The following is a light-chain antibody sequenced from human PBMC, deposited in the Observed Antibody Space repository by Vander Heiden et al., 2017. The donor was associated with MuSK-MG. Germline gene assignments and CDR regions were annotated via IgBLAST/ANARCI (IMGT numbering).Light chain of an antibody. CDR2: SES. CDR1: HGLARTSH. CDR3: QQAGSAPHT. Sequence: IVLTLSPGTLSLSPGLRATLPCRASHGLARTSHFACYQQTPSHPPRPLLYSESSRATGNPDRLSGSGCGRDFTSTISRLEPEDLAVYYCQQAGSAPHTFSEGTKMEIK. V-gene: IGKV3-20*01. J-gene: IGKJ2*01.